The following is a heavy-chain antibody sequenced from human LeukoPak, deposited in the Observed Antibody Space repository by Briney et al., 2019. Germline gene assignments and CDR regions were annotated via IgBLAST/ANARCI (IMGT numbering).Heavy chain of an antibody. J-gene: IGHJ4*02. CDR1: GGSISSYY. CDR2: IYYSGST. Sequence: SETLSLTCTVSGGSISSYYWSWIRQPPGKGLEWIGYIYYSGSTNYNPSLKSRVTISVDTSKNQFSLKLSSVTAADTAVYYCVRDFDYWGQGTPVTVSS. V-gene: IGHV4-59*01. CDR3: VRDFDY.